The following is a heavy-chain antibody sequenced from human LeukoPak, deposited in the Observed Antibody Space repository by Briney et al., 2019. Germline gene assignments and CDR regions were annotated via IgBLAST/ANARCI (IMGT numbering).Heavy chain of an antibody. D-gene: IGHD5-24*01. V-gene: IGHV1-46*01. Sequence: ASVKVSCKASGYTFTNSYIHWVRQAPGQVLEWMGLINPDGGNTNYAQNFQGRVTLTRDTSTSTVYMELSSMRSEDTAIYYCARIRDGYNDAYDLWGQGTVVTVPS. CDR3: ARIRDGYNDAYDL. J-gene: IGHJ3*01. CDR1: GYTFTNSY. CDR2: INPDGGNT.